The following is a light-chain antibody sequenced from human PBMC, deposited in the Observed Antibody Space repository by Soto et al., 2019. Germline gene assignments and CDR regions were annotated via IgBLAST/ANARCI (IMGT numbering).Light chain of an antibody. CDR2: GAS. CDR3: QQYNNWPRIT. CDR1: QSVSSN. J-gene: IGKJ5*01. V-gene: IGKV3-15*01. Sequence: EIEMTQSPATLSVSPGERATLSCRASQSVSSNLAWYQQKPGQAPRLLIYGASTRATGIPARFSGSGSGTEFTLTISSLQSEDFAFYYCQQYNNWPRITFGQGTRLEIK.